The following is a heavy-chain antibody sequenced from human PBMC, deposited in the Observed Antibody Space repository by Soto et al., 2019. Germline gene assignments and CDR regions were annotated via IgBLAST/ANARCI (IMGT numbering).Heavy chain of an antibody. CDR1: GGTFSSYA. D-gene: IGHD1-26*01. Sequence: QVQLVQSGAEVKKPGSSVKVSCKASGGTFSSYAISWVRQVPGQGLEWMGGIIPIFGTANYAQKFQGRVTITADESTSKAYMELSSLRSEDTAVYYCARGLGGVGATQYYFDYWGQGTLVTVSS. V-gene: IGHV1-69*01. CDR2: IIPIFGTA. CDR3: ARGLGGVGATQYYFDY. J-gene: IGHJ4*02.